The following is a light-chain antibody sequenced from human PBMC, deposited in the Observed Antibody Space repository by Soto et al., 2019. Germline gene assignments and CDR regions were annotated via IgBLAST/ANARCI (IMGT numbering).Light chain of an antibody. CDR3: DSWDDSLNGLV. CDR1: SANIGSNN. J-gene: IGLJ2*01. Sequence: QSVLTQPHSASGTPGQRVTISCSGSSANIGSNNVNWYQQLPGTAPKLLIYSNNHRPSGVPDRFSGSKSGTSASLAISGLQSEDEADSYCDSWDDSLNGLVFGGGTKVTVL. V-gene: IGLV1-44*01. CDR2: SNN.